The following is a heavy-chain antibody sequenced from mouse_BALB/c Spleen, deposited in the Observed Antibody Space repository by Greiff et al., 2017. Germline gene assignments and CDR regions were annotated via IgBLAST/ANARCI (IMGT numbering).Heavy chain of an antibody. D-gene: IGHD1-1*01. V-gene: IGHV2-9*02. Sequence: QVQLQQSGPGLVQPSQSLSITCTVSGFSLTSYGVHWVRQPPGKGLEWLGVIWAGGSTNYNSALMSRLSISKDNSKSQVFLKMNSLQTDDTAMYYCARDHYYGSSPWFAYWGQGTLVTVSA. J-gene: IGHJ3*01. CDR3: ARDHYYGSSPWFAY. CDR2: IWAGGST. CDR1: GFSLTSYG.